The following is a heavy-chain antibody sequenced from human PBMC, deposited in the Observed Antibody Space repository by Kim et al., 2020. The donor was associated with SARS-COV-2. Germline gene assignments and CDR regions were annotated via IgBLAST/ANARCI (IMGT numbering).Heavy chain of an antibody. D-gene: IGHD6-6*01. CDR3: AGAFEYSTSDAFDI. J-gene: IGHJ3*02. V-gene: IGHV3-33*01. Sequence: YADPVEGRFTIARDKSTNTVYLQMTSSRGEDTAVYYCAGAFEYSTSDAFDIWGQGTMVTVSS.